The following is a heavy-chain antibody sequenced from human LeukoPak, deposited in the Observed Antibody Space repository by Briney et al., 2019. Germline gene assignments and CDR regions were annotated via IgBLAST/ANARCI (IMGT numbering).Heavy chain of an antibody. CDR2: MNPNSGNT. V-gene: IGHV1-8*02. D-gene: IGHD3-10*01. CDR1: GYTFTSYD. Sequence: RASVKVSCKASGYTFTSYDINWVRQATGQGLEWMGWMNPNSGNTGYAQKFQGRVTMTRDTSTSTVYMELSSLRSEDTAVYYCARVGGSGSYYNPSGYYYYMDVWGKGTTVTISS. J-gene: IGHJ6*03. CDR3: ARVGGSGSYYNPSGYYYYMDV.